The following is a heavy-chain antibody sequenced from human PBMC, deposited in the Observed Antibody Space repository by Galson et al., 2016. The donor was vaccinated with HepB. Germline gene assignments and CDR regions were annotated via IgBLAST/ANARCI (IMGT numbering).Heavy chain of an antibody. CDR1: GGSFSGYY. J-gene: IGHJ3*01. Sequence: SETLSLTCAVNGGSFSGYYWSWIRQPPGKGLEWIGEINQSGTTNYNPSPQSRVIISEDTSNSQFSLRLKSVSAADTAVYYCARGLPTIAFDVWGQGTMVTVSS. CDR3: ARGLPTIAFDV. V-gene: IGHV4-34*01. CDR2: INQSGTT.